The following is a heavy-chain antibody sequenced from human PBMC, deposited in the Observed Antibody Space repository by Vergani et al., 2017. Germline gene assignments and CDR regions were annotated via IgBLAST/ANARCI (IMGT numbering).Heavy chain of an antibody. CDR2: IYYSGST. V-gene: IGHV4-31*03. Sequence: QVQLQESGPGLVKPSQTLSLTCTVSGGSISSGGYYWSWIHQHPGKGLEWIGYIYYSGSTYYNPSLKSRVTISVDTSKNQFSLKLSSVTAADTAVYYCARGLAVVVPAAMKGGWFDPWGQGTLVTVSS. CDR3: ARGLAVVVPAAMKGGWFDP. D-gene: IGHD2-2*01. J-gene: IGHJ5*02. CDR1: GGSISSGGYY.